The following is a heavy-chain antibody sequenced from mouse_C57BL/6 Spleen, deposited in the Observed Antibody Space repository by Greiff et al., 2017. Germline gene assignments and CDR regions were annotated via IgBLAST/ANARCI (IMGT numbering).Heavy chain of an antibody. V-gene: IGHV6-3*01. CDR1: GFTFSNYW. D-gene: IGHD1-2*01. Sequence: EVQLVESGGGLVQPGGSMKLSCVASGFTFSNYWMNWVRQSPEKGLEWVAQIRLKSDNYATHYAESVKGRFTISRDDSNSSVYLQMNNLRAEDTGIYYCTGWLYYAMDYWGQGTSVTVSS. CDR3: TGWLYYAMDY. J-gene: IGHJ4*01. CDR2: IRLKSDNYAT.